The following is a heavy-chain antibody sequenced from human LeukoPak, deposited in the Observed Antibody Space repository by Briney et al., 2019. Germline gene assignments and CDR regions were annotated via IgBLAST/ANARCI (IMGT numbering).Heavy chain of an antibody. V-gene: IGHV1-69*06. J-gene: IGHJ3*02. CDR3: ARYHSSSSGHDAFNI. Sequence: ASVKVSCKTSGGTVTTYAISWVRQAPGQGLEWMGGIIPIFDTPDHAQRFQGRVTITADRSTGTVYLELSSLRSEDTAVYYCARYHSSSSGHDAFNIWGQGTLVTVSS. CDR2: IIPIFDTP. CDR1: GGTVTTYA. D-gene: IGHD6-6*01.